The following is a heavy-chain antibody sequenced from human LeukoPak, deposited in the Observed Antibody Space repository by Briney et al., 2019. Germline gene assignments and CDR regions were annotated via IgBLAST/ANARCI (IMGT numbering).Heavy chain of an antibody. CDR1: GGTFSSYA. D-gene: IGHD3-22*01. CDR3: ASLQFHDSSGYPFDY. CDR2: IIPIFGTA. V-gene: IGHV1-69*13. J-gene: IGHJ4*02. Sequence: SVKVSCRASGGTFSSYAISWVRQAPGQGLEWMGGIIPIFGTANYAQKFQGRVTITADESTSTAYMELSSLRSEDTAVYYRASLQFHDSSGYPFDYWGQGTLVTVSS.